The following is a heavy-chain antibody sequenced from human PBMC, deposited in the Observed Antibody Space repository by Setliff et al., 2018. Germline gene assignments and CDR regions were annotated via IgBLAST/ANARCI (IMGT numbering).Heavy chain of an antibody. CDR2: IYISGGT. CDR3: ARYFSRAEKFLLDY. CDR1: GGSISSYY. Sequence: SETLSLTCTVSGGSISSYYWTWIRQPAGKGLEWIGRIYISGGTSYNPSLKSRVTMSLDTSKNQFTLNLNSVTAADTAVYYCARYFSRAEKFLLDYWGQGALVTVSS. J-gene: IGHJ4*02. V-gene: IGHV4-4*07.